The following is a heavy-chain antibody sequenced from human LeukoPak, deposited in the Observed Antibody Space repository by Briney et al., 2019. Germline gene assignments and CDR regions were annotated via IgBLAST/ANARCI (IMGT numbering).Heavy chain of an antibody. Sequence: PSETLSLTRTVSDGSISSSYWSWIRQPAGKGLEWIGRIYTSGNTNYNPSLKSRVTMSVDTSKNQFSLKLNFVTAADTAMYYCARDLGFAAAGTVAFDPWGQGTLVIVSS. CDR1: DGSISSSY. V-gene: IGHV4-4*07. D-gene: IGHD6-13*01. J-gene: IGHJ5*02. CDR3: ARDLGFAAAGTVAFDP. CDR2: IYTSGNT.